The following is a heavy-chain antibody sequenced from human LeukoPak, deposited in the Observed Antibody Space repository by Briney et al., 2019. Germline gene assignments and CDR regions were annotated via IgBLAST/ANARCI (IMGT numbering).Heavy chain of an antibody. CDR2: ILPIFGTT. J-gene: IGHJ4*02. CDR3: ARDMPITIFGVVMDLVETYFDY. D-gene: IGHD3-3*01. Sequence: SEKVSCKASGGTFSSYGISWVRQAPGQGLEWMGGILPIFGTTNYAQKFQGRVTITADESTSTAYMELTSLRAEDTAVYYCARDMPITIFGVVMDLVETYFDYWGQGTLVTVSS. V-gene: IGHV1-69*13. CDR1: GGTFSSYG.